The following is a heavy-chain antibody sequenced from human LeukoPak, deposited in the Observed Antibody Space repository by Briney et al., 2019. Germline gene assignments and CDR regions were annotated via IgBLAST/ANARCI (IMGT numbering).Heavy chain of an antibody. D-gene: IGHD2-2*01. Sequence: GGSLRLSCAASGFTFSNYGMHWVRQAPGKGLEWVAFVRSDGGIKYYADSVKGRFTISRDNSRTTLHLQMNSLRAEDTAVYHCAKDLPAAYFDYWGQGTLVTVSS. J-gene: IGHJ4*02. CDR1: GFTFSNYG. CDR3: AKDLPAAYFDY. V-gene: IGHV3-30*02. CDR2: VRSDGGIK.